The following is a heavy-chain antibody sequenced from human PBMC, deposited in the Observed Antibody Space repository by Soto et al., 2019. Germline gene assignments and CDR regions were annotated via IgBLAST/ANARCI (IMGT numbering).Heavy chain of an antibody. CDR1: GFTFSTYW. CDR2: IKSDGSST. J-gene: IGHJ5*02. D-gene: IGHD3-10*01. CDR3: ARDYMLRGRDSNWFDP. Sequence: EVQLVESGGGLVQPGGSLRLSCAASGFTFSTYWMHWVRQAPGKGLVWVARIKSDGSSTTYADSVKGRFAISRDNAKNTLYLQMNSLRGDDTAVYYCARDYMLRGRDSNWFDPWGRGTLVTVSS. V-gene: IGHV3-74*01.